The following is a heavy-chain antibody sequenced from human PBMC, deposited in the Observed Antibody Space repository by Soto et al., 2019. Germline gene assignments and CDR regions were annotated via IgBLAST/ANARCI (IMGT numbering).Heavy chain of an antibody. V-gene: IGHV1-8*01. CDR1: GYTFTGYD. J-gene: IGHJ4*02. CDR2: MNTNSGNT. D-gene: IGHD1-26*01. Sequence: QAQLVQSGSEVKKPGASVKVSCKASGYTFTGYDINWVRQATGQGLEWMGWMNTNSGNTGYAQNLQGRVTMTRDNSITTAYMELTSLRDDDSAVYYCAGEKVGTTGIDFWGQGTLVTVSS. CDR3: AGEKVGTTGIDF.